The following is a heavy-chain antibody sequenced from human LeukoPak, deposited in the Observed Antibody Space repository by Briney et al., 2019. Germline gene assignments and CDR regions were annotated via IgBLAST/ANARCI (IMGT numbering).Heavy chain of an antibody. V-gene: IGHV1-2*04. CDR1: GYTFTGYY. CDR3: ARDRAGAAAGTRPEYFQH. Sequence: ASVKVSCKASGYTFTGYYMHWVRQAPGQGLEWMGWINPNSGGTNYAQKFRGWVTMTRDTSISTAYMELSRLRSDDTAVYYCARDRAGAAAGTRPEYFQHWGQGTLVTVSS. D-gene: IGHD6-13*01. J-gene: IGHJ1*01. CDR2: INPNSGGT.